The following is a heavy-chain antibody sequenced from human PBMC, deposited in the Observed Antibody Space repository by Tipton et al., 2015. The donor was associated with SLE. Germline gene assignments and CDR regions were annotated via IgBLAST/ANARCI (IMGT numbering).Heavy chain of an antibody. CDR3: ARHTTTEWFRLVMGASWFDP. J-gene: IGHJ5*02. CDR2: IYYSGST. D-gene: IGHD6-19*01. V-gene: IGHV4-39*07. CDR1: GGSISSNY. Sequence: TLSLTCTVSGGSISSNYWGWIRQPPGKGLEWIGSIYYSGSTYYNPSLKSRVSISADTSKNHFSLWLTSVTAADTAVYYCARHTTTEWFRLVMGASWFDPWGQGTLVTVSS.